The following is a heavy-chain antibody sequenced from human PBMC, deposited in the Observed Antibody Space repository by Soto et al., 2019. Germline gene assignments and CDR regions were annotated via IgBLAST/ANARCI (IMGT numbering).Heavy chain of an antibody. D-gene: IGHD4-17*01. CDR2: IYHSGST. J-gene: IGHJ5*02. CDR3: ARSSGRYGDYNWFDP. V-gene: IGHV4-4*02. CDR1: GGSISSSNW. Sequence: SETLSLTCAVSGGSISSSNWWSWVRQPPGRGLEWIGEIYHSGSTNYNPSLKSRVTISVDKSKNQFSLKLSSVTAADTAVYYCARSSGRYGDYNWFDPWGQGTLVTVSS.